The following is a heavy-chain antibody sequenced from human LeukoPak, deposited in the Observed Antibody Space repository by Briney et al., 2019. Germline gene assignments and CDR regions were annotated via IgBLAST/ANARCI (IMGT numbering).Heavy chain of an antibody. V-gene: IGHV1-69*01. CDR2: IIPIFGTA. CDR1: GGTFSSYA. CDR3: ARDRTTIFGVVTADAFDI. J-gene: IGHJ3*02. D-gene: IGHD3-3*01. Sequence: GASVKVSCKASGGTFSSYAISWVRQAPGQGLEWMGGIIPIFGTANYAQKFQGRVTITADESTSTAYMELSSLRSEDTAVYYCARDRTTIFGVVTADAFDIWGQGTMVTVSS.